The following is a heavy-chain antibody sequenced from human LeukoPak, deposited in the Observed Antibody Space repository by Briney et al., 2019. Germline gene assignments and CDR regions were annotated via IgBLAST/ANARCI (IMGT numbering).Heavy chain of an antibody. CDR3: ASLSSEDYYYYYMDV. CDR1: GYTFTSYA. CDR2: INTNTGNP. D-gene: IGHD6-6*01. Sequence: ASVKVSCKASGYTFTSYAMNWVRQAPGQGLEWMGWINTNTGNPTYAQGFTGRFVFSLDTSVSTAYLQISSLEAEDTAVYFCASLSSEDYYYYYMDVWGKGTTVTVSS. J-gene: IGHJ6*03. V-gene: IGHV7-4-1*02.